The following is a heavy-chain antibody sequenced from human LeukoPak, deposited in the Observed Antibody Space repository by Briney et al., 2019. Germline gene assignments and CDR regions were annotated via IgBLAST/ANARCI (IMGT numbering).Heavy chain of an antibody. CDR1: GFTFSSYG. J-gene: IGHJ4*02. Sequence: PGGSLRLSCAASGFTFSSYGMHWVRQAPGKGLEWVAVISYDGSNKYYADSVKGRFTISRDNSKNTLYLQMNSLRAEDTAVYYCAKDREGLDNIAAADYWGQGTLVTVSS. V-gene: IGHV3-30*18. CDR3: AKDREGLDNIAAADY. D-gene: IGHD6-13*01. CDR2: ISYDGSNK.